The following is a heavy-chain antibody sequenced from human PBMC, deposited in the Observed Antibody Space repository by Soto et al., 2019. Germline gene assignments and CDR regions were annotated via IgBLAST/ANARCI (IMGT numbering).Heavy chain of an antibody. J-gene: IGHJ4*02. CDR2: IYYSGRT. CDR3: ARFVREENPKVGSWYYFDY. V-gene: IGHV4-31*03. Sequence: PSETLSLTCTVSGGSISSGGYFWSWVRQHPGKGLEWIGNIYYSGRTYYNPSLKSRVTISVDTSKNQFSLKLSSVTAADTAVYYCARFVREENPKVGSWYYFDYWGQGTRVT. D-gene: IGHD6-13*01. CDR1: GGSISSGGYF.